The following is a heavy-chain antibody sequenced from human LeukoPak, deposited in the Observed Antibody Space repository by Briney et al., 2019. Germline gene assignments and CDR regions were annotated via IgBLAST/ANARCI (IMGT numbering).Heavy chain of an antibody. CDR3: ARGIMITFGGVIVSYWFDP. D-gene: IGHD3-16*02. Sequence: GGSLRLPCAASGFTFSSYWMSWVRQAPGKGLEWVANIKQDGSEKYYVDSVKGRFTISRDNAKNPLYLQMNSLRAEDTAVYYCARGIMITFGGVIVSYWFDPWGQGTLVTVSS. V-gene: IGHV3-7*04. J-gene: IGHJ5*02. CDR2: IKQDGSEK. CDR1: GFTFSSYW.